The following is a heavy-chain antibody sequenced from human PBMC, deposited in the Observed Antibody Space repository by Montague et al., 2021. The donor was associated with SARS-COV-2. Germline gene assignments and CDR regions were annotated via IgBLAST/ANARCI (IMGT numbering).Heavy chain of an antibody. V-gene: IGHV4-34*01. D-gene: IGHD3-3*01. CDR3: ARGQVTISGVLIFIPAAGHLDG. CDR1: SGSFSAFY. J-gene: IGHJ3*01. CDR2: INYTGSA. Sequence: SETLSLTCAVYSGSFSAFYWTWIRQSPGKGLVWIGEINYTGSATYNPPLQGRVILLRDTSKSQFSLKLQSVTLADTAVNYCARGQVTISGVLIFIPAAGHLDGWGQGTSVTVSS.